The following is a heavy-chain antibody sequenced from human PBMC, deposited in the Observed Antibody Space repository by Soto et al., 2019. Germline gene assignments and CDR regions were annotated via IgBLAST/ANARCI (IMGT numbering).Heavy chain of an antibody. Sequence: QVQLQESGPGLVKPSETLSLTCTVSGGSVSSGSYYWSWIRQPPGKGLEWIGYIYYSGSTNYNPSLKSRVTISVDTSKNQFSLKLSSVTAADTAVYYCARWERVVINAFDIWGQGTMVTVSS. CDR3: ARWERVVINAFDI. J-gene: IGHJ3*02. D-gene: IGHD3-3*01. CDR1: GGSVSSGSYY. CDR2: IYYSGST. V-gene: IGHV4-61*01.